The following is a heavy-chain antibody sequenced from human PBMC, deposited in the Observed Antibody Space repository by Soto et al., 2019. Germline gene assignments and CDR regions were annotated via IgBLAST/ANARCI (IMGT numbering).Heavy chain of an antibody. CDR2: ISYSGST. V-gene: IGHV4-59*06. D-gene: IGHD2-15*01. Sequence: TSETLSLTCTVSGVSFSSYYWSWIRQPPGKGLEWIGFISYSGSTYYSTSLKSRVTISVDTSKSQFSLNLSFVTAADTAVYYCATMGTPATGLYFFDYWGQGSLVTVSS. CDR1: GVSFSSYY. J-gene: IGHJ4*02. CDR3: ATMGTPATGLYFFDY.